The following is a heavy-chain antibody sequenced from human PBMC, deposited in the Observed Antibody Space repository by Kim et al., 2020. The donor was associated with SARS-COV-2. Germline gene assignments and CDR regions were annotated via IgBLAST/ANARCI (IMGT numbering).Heavy chain of an antibody. Sequence: SVKVSCKASGGTFSSYAISWVRQAPGQGLEWMGGIIPIFGTANYAQKFQGRVTITADESTSTAYMELSSLRSEDTAVYYCARFGDPRTYGSGLFSFGYYYYGMDVWGQGTTVTVSS. D-gene: IGHD3-10*01. J-gene: IGHJ6*02. V-gene: IGHV1-69*13. CDR1: GGTFSSYA. CDR2: IIPIFGTA. CDR3: ARFGDPRTYGSGLFSFGYYYYGMDV.